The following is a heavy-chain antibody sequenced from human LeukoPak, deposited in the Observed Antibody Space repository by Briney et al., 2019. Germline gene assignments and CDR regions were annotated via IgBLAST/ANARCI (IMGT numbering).Heavy chain of an antibody. J-gene: IGHJ5*02. CDR1: GFTFSSYW. V-gene: IGHV3-7*01. Sequence: TGGSLRLSCAASGFTFSSYWMSWVRQAPGKGLEWVANIKQDGSEKYYVDSVKGRFTISRDNAKNSLYLQMNSLRAEDTAVYYCARDKGDYYDSSAHFNWFDPWGQGTLVTVSS. D-gene: IGHD3-22*01. CDR3: ARDKGDYYDSSAHFNWFDP. CDR2: IKQDGSEK.